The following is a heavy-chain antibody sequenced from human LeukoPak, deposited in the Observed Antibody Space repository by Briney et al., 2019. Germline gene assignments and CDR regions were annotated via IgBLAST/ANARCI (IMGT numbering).Heavy chain of an antibody. J-gene: IGHJ4*02. D-gene: IGHD2-2*01. Sequence: SETLSLTCAVYGGSFSGYYWSWIRQPPGKGLERIGEINHSGSTNYNPSLKSRVTISVDTSKNQFSLKLSSVTAADTAVYYCARQYCSSTSCYRNFDYWGQGTQVTVSS. CDR1: GGSFSGYY. CDR3: ARQYCSSTSCYRNFDY. CDR2: INHSGST. V-gene: IGHV4-34*01.